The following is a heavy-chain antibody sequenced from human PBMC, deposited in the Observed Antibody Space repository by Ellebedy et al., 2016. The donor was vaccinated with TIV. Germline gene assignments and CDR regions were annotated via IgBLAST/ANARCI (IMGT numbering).Heavy chain of an antibody. V-gene: IGHV3-11*04. CDR1: GFTFRDYY. CDR3: GRQVVAATFDY. Sequence: GESLKISCAASGFTFRDYYMCWIRHSPGKGLAWVSYISSSGSTIYYADSVKGRFTISRDNAKNSRYLQMNSLRAEETAVKECGRQVVAATFDYWGQGTLVTVSS. D-gene: IGHD2-15*01. J-gene: IGHJ4*02. CDR2: ISSSGSTI.